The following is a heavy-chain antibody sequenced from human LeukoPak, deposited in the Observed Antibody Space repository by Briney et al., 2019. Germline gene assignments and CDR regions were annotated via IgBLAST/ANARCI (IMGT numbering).Heavy chain of an antibody. CDR3: ARDTDNGSPTTIDY. V-gene: IGHV3-21*01. J-gene: IGHJ4*02. CDR1: GFTFSTYT. D-gene: IGHD2-15*01. Sequence: GGSLRLSCAASGFTFSTYTMKWVRQAPGKGLEWVSSISTSSSYIYYADSLKGRFTISRDNAKNSLYLQMNSLRAEDTAVYYCARDTDNGSPTTIDYWGQGTLVTVSS. CDR2: ISTSSSYI.